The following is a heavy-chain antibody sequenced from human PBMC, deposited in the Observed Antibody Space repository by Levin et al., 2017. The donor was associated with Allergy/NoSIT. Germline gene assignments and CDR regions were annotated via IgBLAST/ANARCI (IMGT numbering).Heavy chain of an antibody. Sequence: SETLSLTCTVSGGSISSYYWSWIRQPPGKGLEWIGYIYYSGSTNYNPSLKSRVTISVDTSKNQFSLKLSSVTAADTAVYYCARVGLRYFEMGYWGQGTLVTVSS. CDR2: IYYSGST. CDR3: ARVGLRYFEMGY. V-gene: IGHV4-59*01. CDR1: GGSISSYY. J-gene: IGHJ4*02. D-gene: IGHD3-9*01.